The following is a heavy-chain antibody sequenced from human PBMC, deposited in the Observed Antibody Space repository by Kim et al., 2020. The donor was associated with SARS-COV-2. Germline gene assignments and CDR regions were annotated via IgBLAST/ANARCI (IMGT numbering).Heavy chain of an antibody. J-gene: IGHJ6*04. CDR2: INHSGST. CDR3: ARGSAGSTVTASSYPFLDV. V-gene: IGHV4-34*01. Sequence: SETLSLTCAVYGGSLSGYSWSWIRQAPGEGLEWIGEINHSGSTTYMPSLESRVSMSLAKSRNQFSLKLTSLTAADTAVYYCARGSAGSTVTASSYPFLDVWGKGTTVTVSS. D-gene: IGHD4-17*01. CDR1: GGSLSGYS.